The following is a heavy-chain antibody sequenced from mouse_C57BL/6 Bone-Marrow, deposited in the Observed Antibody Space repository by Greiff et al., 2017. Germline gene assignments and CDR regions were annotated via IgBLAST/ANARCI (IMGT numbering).Heavy chain of an antibody. CDR3: YCYYYAMDY. J-gene: IGHJ4*01. CDR1: GYTFTSYW. Sequence: QVRLQQPGAELVKPGASVKMSCKTSGYTFTSYWITWVKQRPGQGLEWIGDIYPGSGSTNYNEKFKSKATLTVDTSSSTAYMQLSSLTSEDSAVYYCYCYYYAMDYWGQGTSVTVSS. D-gene: IGHD2-1*01. CDR2: IYPGSGST. V-gene: IGHV1-55*01.